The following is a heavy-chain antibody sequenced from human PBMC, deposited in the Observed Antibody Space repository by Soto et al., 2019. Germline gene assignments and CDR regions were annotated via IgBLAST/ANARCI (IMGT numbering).Heavy chain of an antibody. V-gene: IGHV3-23*01. CDR2: ISGSGGST. D-gene: IGHD3-22*01. Sequence: GGSLRLSCAASGFTFSSYAMSWVRQAPGKGLEWVSAISGSGGSTYYADSVKGRFTISRDNSKNTLYLQMNSLRAEDTAVYHCAKAGSNYYYDSSGYYFDYWGQGTLVTVSS. CDR1: GFTFSSYA. J-gene: IGHJ4*02. CDR3: AKAGSNYYYDSSGYYFDY.